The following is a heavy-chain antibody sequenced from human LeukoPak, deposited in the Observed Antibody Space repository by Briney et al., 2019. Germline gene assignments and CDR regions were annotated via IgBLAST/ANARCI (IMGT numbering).Heavy chain of an antibody. Sequence: PGGSLRLSCAASGFPFSNYAMNWVRQAPGKGLEWVSVISGSGYSTYYADSVKGRFTISRDNSKNTLYLQTNSLRAEDTAVYYCAKDYGDYAYYFHYWGQGTLVTASS. V-gene: IGHV3-23*01. D-gene: IGHD4-17*01. CDR1: GFPFSNYA. CDR3: AKDYGDYAYYFHY. J-gene: IGHJ4*02. CDR2: ISGSGYST.